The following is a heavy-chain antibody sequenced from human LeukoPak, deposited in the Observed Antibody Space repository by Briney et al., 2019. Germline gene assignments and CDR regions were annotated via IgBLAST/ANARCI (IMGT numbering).Heavy chain of an antibody. J-gene: IGHJ6*02. D-gene: IGHD6-19*01. V-gene: IGHV3-48*03. CDR1: GFTFSSYE. CDR3: AREAGGYSSGWYYYYYGMDV. CDR2: ISSSGSTI. Sequence: GGSLRLSCAASGFTFSSYEMNWVRQAPGKGLEWVSCISSSGSTIYYADSVKGRFTISRDNAKNSLYLQMNSLRAEDTAVYYCAREAGGYSSGWYYYYYGMDVWGQGTTVTVSS.